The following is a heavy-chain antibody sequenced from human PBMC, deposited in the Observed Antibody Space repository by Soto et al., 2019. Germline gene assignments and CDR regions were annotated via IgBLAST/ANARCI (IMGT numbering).Heavy chain of an antibody. D-gene: IGHD5-18*01. V-gene: IGHV3-23*01. Sequence: EVQLLESGGGLVQPGGSLRLSCAASGFTFSSYAMSWVRQAAGKGLEWVSAISGSGGSTYYADSVKGRSTISRDDSKTARYQQLDSLRAEQTGVYYCATEWAMVGEVRPSRLFDYCVQGTPVTVSS. CDR3: ATEWAMVGEVRPSRLFDY. J-gene: IGHJ4*02. CDR1: GFTFSSYA. CDR2: ISGSGGST.